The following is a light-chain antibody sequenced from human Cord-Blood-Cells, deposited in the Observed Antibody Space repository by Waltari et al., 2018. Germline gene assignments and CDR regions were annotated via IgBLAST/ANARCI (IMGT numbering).Light chain of an antibody. CDR2: WAS. V-gene: IGKV4-1*01. Sequence: DIVMTHSPDSLAVSLGGRATINCNSSQSVLYSSNNNNYLAWYQQKPGQPPKLLIYWASTRESGVPARFSGSGSGTDFTLTISSLQAEDFAGYYCQQYYSNPHSFGQGTKLEIK. J-gene: IGKJ2*03. CDR1: QSVLYSSNNNNY. CDR3: QQYYSNPHS.